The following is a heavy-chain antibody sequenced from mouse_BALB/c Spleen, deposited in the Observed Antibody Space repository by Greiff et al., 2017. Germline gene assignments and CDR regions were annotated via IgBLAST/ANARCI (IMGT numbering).Heavy chain of an antibody. Sequence: QVQLQQPGAELVMPGASVKMSCKASGYTFTDYWMHWVKQRPGQGLEWIGAIDTSDSYTSYNQKFKGKATLTVDESSSTAYMQLSSLTSEDSAVYYCAREGSSYAMDYWGQGTSVTVSS. D-gene: IGHD1-1*01. V-gene: IGHV1-69*01. CDR2: IDTSDSYT. CDR1: GYTFTDYW. J-gene: IGHJ4*01. CDR3: AREGSSYAMDY.